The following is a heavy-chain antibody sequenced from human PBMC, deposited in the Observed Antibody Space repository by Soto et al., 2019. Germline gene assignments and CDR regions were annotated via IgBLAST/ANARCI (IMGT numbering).Heavy chain of an antibody. J-gene: IGHJ3*01. D-gene: IGHD2-8*01. CDR2: ISGSGDSA. CDR3: AKEDDAWTNGYFDL. V-gene: IGHV3-23*01. Sequence: EVQLLESGGGLLQPGGSLRLSCAASGFTFSSYDMSWVRQTPGKGLEWVSAISGSGDSAYYADSVKGRFTISRDNSKNTLYVQMNSLRAEDTAIYYFAKEDDAWTNGYFDLWGQGTMVTVSS. CDR1: GFTFSSYD.